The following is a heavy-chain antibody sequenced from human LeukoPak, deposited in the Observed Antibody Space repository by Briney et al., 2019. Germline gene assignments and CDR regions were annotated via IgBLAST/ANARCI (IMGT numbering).Heavy chain of an antibody. J-gene: IGHJ5*02. V-gene: IGHV5-51*01. Sequence: GESLRISCKGSGYSFTSYWIGWVRQMPGKGLEWMGIIYPGDSDTRYSPSFQGQVTISADKSISTAYLQWSSLKASDTAMYYCARHGAADSSSWYEGSWFDPWGQGTLVTVSS. D-gene: IGHD6-13*01. CDR2: IYPGDSDT. CDR1: GYSFTSYW. CDR3: ARHGAADSSSWYEGSWFDP.